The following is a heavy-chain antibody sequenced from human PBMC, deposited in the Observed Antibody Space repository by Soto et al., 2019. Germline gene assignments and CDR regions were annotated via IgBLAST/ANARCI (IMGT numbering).Heavy chain of an antibody. CDR2: IYYSGST. V-gene: IGHV4-39*07. J-gene: IGHJ6*02. D-gene: IGHD3-9*01. CDR3: ARRVYDILTGLYYYGMDV. Sequence: SETLSLTCTVSGGSISSSNYYWGWIRQPPGKGLEWIGSIYYSGSTYYNPSLKSRVTISVDTSKNQFSLKLSSVTAADTAVYYCARRVYDILTGLYYYGMDVWGQGTTVTVSS. CDR1: GGSISSSNYY.